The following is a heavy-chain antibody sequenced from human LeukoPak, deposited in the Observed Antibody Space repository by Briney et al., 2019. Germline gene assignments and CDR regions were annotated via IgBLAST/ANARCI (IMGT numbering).Heavy chain of an antibody. D-gene: IGHD5-12*01. J-gene: IGHJ4*02. CDR2: IRYDGSNK. Sequence: GGSLRLSCAASGFTFSAHGMHWVRQAPGKGLEWVAFIRYDGSNKYYADSLKGRFTISRDNSKNTLYLQMNSLSAEDTAVYYCAKDGGYSGSYPHWGQGTLVTVSS. CDR3: AKDGGYSGSYPH. V-gene: IGHV3-30*02. CDR1: GFTFSAHG.